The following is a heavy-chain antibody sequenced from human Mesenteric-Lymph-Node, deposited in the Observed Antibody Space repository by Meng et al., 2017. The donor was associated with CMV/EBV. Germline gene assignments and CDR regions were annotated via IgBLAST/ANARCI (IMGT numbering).Heavy chain of an antibody. CDR3: ASGDTAMAPRGNFFDY. CDR2: ITSDSAYI. CDR1: GFTFSSYW. V-gene: IGHV3-21*01. J-gene: IGHJ4*02. Sequence: GESLKISCAASGFTFSSYWMSWVRQAPGKGLEWVSSITSDSAYIYYADSVRGRFTISRDNSKNTLYLQMNSLRTEDTAVYYCASGDTAMAPRGNFFDYWGQGTLVTVS. D-gene: IGHD5-18*01.